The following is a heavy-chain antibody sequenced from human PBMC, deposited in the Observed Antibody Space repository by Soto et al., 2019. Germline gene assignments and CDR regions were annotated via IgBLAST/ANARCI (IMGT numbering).Heavy chain of an antibody. CDR3: ARQIYDSDTGPNFQYYFVS. J-gene: IGHJ4*02. D-gene: IGHD3-22*01. CDR1: GYSFAGYW. V-gene: IGHV5-10-1*01. Sequence: PGESLKISCKGSGYSFAGYWITWVRQKPGKGLEWMGRIDPSDSQTYYSPSLRGNVTISVTKSITTVFLQWSSLKASDTAMYYCARQIYDSDTGPNFQYYFVSRGQGTPVTVS. CDR2: IDPSDSQT.